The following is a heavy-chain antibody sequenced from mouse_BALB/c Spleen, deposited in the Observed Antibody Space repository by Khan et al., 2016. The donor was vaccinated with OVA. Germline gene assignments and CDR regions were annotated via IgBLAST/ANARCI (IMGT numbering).Heavy chain of an antibody. CDR2: INPSNDYT. Sequence: VQLQQSGAELARPGASLKMSCKASGYTFTSYTIHWLRQRPGQTLEWIEHINPSNDYTNYNQNFKDKATLIVDKSSSTAYMQLSSLTSEDSAVYYCVREGAYYRSDGWFAYWGQGTLVTVSA. D-gene: IGHD2-14*01. CDR3: VREGAYYRSDGWFAY. CDR1: GYTFTSYT. J-gene: IGHJ3*01. V-gene: IGHV1-4*01.